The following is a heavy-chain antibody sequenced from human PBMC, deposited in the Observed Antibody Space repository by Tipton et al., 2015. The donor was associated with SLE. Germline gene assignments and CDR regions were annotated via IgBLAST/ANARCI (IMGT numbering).Heavy chain of an antibody. Sequence: GLVKPSETLSLICAVSGYSISSGYYWGWIRQPPGKGLEWIGSIYHSGSTYYNPSLKSRVTISVDTSKNQFSLKLSSVTAADTAVYYCARERGTYYYDSSGYPTPYFDYWGQGTLVTVSS. CDR1: GYSISSGYY. J-gene: IGHJ4*02. CDR3: ARERGTYYYDSSGYPTPYFDY. D-gene: IGHD3-22*01. CDR2: IYHSGST. V-gene: IGHV4-38-2*02.